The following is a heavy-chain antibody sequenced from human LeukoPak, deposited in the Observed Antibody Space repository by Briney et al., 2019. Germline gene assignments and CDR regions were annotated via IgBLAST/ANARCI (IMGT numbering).Heavy chain of an antibody. V-gene: IGHV3-64D*06. CDR3: VKALTDDAFDI. J-gene: IGHJ3*02. CDR1: GFTFSTFP. CDR2: ISRNGDTT. Sequence: PGGSLRLSCSASGFTFSTFPMHWVRQAPGKGLEYFSAISRNGDTTYYADSVKGRFTISRDNSKNTLSLHMSSLRPEDTAVFYCVKALTDDAFDIWGQGTMVTVSS.